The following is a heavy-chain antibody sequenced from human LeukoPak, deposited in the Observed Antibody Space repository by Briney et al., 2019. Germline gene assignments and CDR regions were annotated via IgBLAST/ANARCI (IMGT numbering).Heavy chain of an antibody. J-gene: IGHJ3*02. CDR2: INHSGST. Sequence: PSETLSLTCAVYGGSFSGYYWSWIRQPPGKGLEWIGEINHSGSTNYNPSLKSRVTISVDTSKNQFSLKLSSVTAADTAVYYCARVRSGCSSTSCLPRRGDAFDIWGQGTMVTVSS. V-gene: IGHV4-34*01. CDR1: GGSFSGYY. CDR3: ARVRSGCSSTSCLPRRGDAFDI. D-gene: IGHD2-2*01.